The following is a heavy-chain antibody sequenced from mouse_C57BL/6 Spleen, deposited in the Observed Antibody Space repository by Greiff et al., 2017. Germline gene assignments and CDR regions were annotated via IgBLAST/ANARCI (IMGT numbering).Heavy chain of an antibody. CDR3: ARNCDGSSYCYFDV. Sequence: VQLQQSGPGLVQPSQSLSITCTASGFSLTSYGVHWVRQSPGKGLEWLGVIWSGGSTDYNAAFISRLGISKDNSKSQVFLKMNSLQADDTAICYCARNCDGSSYCYFDVRGTGTTVTVSS. V-gene: IGHV2-2*01. CDR1: GFSLTSYG. D-gene: IGHD1-1*01. J-gene: IGHJ1*03. CDR2: IWSGGST.